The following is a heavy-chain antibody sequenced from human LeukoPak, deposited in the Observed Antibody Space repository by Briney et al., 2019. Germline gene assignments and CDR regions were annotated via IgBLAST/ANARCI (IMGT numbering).Heavy chain of an antibody. D-gene: IGHD3-22*01. CDR1: GYTFTSYG. Sequence: GASVKVSCKASGYTFTSYGISWVRQAPGQGLEWMGWISAYNGNTNYAQKLQGRVTMTTDTSTSTAYMELRSLRSDDTAVYYCARSPVYYDSSGYLDYWGQGTLVTVSS. CDR2: ISAYNGNT. CDR3: ARSPVYYDSSGYLDY. J-gene: IGHJ4*02. V-gene: IGHV1-18*01.